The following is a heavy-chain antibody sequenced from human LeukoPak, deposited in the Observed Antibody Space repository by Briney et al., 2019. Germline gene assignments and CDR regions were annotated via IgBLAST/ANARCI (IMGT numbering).Heavy chain of an antibody. CDR3: AGKNEYSYGSALDY. CDR1: GFTFSTYN. CDR2: ISSSSRYI. V-gene: IGHV3-21*01. D-gene: IGHD5-18*01. Sequence: GGSLRLSWAASGFTFSTYNMDWVRQAPGKGLEWASSISSSSRYIYSADSVKGRFTNSRDNAKNSLYLQMNSLRVEDTAVYYCAGKNEYSYGSALDYWGQGTLVTVSS. J-gene: IGHJ4*02.